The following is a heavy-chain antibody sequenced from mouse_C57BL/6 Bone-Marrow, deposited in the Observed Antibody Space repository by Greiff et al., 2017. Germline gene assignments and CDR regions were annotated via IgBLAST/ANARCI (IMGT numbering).Heavy chain of an antibody. CDR3: ATIYYDYDLYAMDY. Sequence: VQVVESGAELVRPGTSVKVSCKASGYAFTNYLIEWVKQRPGQGLEWIGVINPGSGGTNYNEKFKGKATLTADKSSSTAYLQLSSLTSEDSAVYFCATIYYDYDLYAMDYWGQGTSVTVSS. V-gene: IGHV1-54*01. CDR2: INPGSGGT. D-gene: IGHD2-4*01. J-gene: IGHJ4*01. CDR1: GYAFTNYL.